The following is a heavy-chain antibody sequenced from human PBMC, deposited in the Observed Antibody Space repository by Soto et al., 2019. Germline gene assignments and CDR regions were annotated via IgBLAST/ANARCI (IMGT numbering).Heavy chain of an antibody. CDR3: AKEGPGGGRHFYYGMDV. CDR2: ITNDGNNE. J-gene: IGHJ6*02. Sequence: KLVESGGGVVQPGRSLRPSCAASGFVFSDYGMHWVRQAPGKGLEWVALITNDGNNEFYRESVKGRFSISRGRSTNTVDLLMNSLRPEDTGVYYCAKEGPGGGRHFYYGMDVWGQGTTVTVSS. CDR1: GFVFSDYG. V-gene: IGHV3-30*18. D-gene: IGHD1-26*01.